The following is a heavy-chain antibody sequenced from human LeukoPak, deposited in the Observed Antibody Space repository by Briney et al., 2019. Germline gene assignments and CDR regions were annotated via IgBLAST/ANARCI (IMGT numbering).Heavy chain of an antibody. D-gene: IGHD2-15*01. CDR1: GFTFSSYW. Sequence: GGSLRLSCVASGFTFSSYWMSWVRQTPGKGLEWVANIRQDGDEKYYVDSVKGRFTISRDNAKNSVYLQMNSLRAEDTAVYYCARDKIPCGDGTCYSRFEFWGQGSLVTVSS. J-gene: IGHJ4*02. V-gene: IGHV3-7*01. CDR2: IRQDGDEK. CDR3: ARDKIPCGDGTCYSRFEF.